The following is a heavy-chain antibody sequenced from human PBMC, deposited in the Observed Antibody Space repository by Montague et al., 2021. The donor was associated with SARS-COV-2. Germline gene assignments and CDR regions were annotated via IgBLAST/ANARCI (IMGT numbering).Heavy chain of an antibody. D-gene: IGHD6-19*01. Sequence: TLSLTCTVSGGSINSGGYYRSWIRQHPGKGLEWIGYIYYSGSTYYNPSLKSRLTISVDTSKNQFSLKLSSVTAADTAVYYCARVHFVSSGWYPDAFDIWGQGTMVTVSP. CDR1: GGSINSGGYY. V-gene: IGHV4-31*03. CDR3: ARVHFVSSGWYPDAFDI. CDR2: IYYSGST. J-gene: IGHJ3*02.